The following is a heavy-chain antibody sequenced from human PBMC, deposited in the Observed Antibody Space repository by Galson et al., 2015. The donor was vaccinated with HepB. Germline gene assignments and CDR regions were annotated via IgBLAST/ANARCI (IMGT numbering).Heavy chain of an antibody. J-gene: IGHJ4*02. CDR2: ITWNGGGM. Sequence: SLRLSCAASGFTFDDYAMHWVRQAPGKGLEWVSGITWNGGGMGYADSVKGRFTISRDNAKNSLYLQLNSLRPEDAAFYYCAKDPSTTGDGWAFFDSWGQGTLVTVSS. CDR1: GFTFDDYA. V-gene: IGHV3-9*01. D-gene: IGHD7-27*01. CDR3: AKDPSTTGDGWAFFDS.